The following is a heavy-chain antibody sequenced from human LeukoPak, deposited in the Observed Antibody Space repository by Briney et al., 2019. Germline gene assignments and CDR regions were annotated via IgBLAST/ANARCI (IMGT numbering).Heavy chain of an antibody. J-gene: IGHJ5*02. CDR1: GYSFTSYW. D-gene: IGHD3-22*01. V-gene: IGHV5-51*01. Sequence: GESLKISCKGSGYSFTSYWIGWVRQMPGKGLEWMGIIYPGDSDTRYSPSFQGQVTISADKSISTAYLQWSSLKASDTAMYYCARRSYYYDSSGYYSAFDPWGQGTLVTVSS. CDR3: ARRSYYYDSSGYYSAFDP. CDR2: IYPGDSDT.